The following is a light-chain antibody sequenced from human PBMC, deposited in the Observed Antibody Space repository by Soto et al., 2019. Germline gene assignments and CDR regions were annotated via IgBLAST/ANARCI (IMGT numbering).Light chain of an antibody. Sequence: DVVITQTPFSLSFTPVQPASISCKSSQSLLHITGETFLFWYLQKPGQSPQLLIYEVSTRVSGVPDRFSGSGSGTDFTLEISRVETDDVGIYYCMQSTQLPPTFGQGTRLEIK. CDR3: MQSTQLPPT. V-gene: IGKV2D-29*02. CDR1: QSLLHITGETF. CDR2: EVS. J-gene: IGKJ5*01.